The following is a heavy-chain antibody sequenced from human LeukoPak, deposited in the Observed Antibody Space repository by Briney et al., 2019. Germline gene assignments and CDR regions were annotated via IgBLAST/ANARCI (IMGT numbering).Heavy chain of an antibody. D-gene: IGHD5-18*01. CDR2: IYTSGST. J-gene: IGHJ6*03. V-gene: IGHV4-61*02. Sequence: PPETLSLTCTVSGGSISSGSYYWSWIRQPAGKGLEWIGRIYTSGSTNYNPSLKSRVTISVDTSKNQFSLKLSSVTAADTAVYYCAHTATLYYYYYMDVWGKGTTVTVSS. CDR3: AHTATLYYYYYMDV. CDR1: GGSISSGSYY.